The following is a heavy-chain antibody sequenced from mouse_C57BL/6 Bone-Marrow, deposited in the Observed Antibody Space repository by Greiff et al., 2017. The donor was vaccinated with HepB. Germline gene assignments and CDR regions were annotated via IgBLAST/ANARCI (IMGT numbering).Heavy chain of an antibody. CDR1: GFTFSDYY. CDR3: AREYYYGSSYDYYAMDY. Sequence: EVKLMESGGGLVQPGGSLKLSCAASGFTFSDYYMYWVRQTPEKRLEWVAYISNGGGSTYYPDTVKGRFTISRDNAKNTLYLQMSRLKSEDTAMYYCAREYYYGSSYDYYAMDYWGQGTSVTVSS. J-gene: IGHJ4*01. V-gene: IGHV5-12*01. CDR2: ISNGGGST. D-gene: IGHD1-1*01.